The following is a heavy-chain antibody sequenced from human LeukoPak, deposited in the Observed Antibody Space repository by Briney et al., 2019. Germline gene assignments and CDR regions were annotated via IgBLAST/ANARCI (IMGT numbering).Heavy chain of an antibody. D-gene: IGHD5-18*01. Sequence: PSQTLSLTCTVSGGSISSSSYYWGWIRQPPGKGLEWIGSIYYSGSTYYNPSLKSRVTISVDTSKNQFSLKLSSVTAADTAVYYCARRLSDTLYYFDYWGQGTLVTVSS. CDR2: IYYSGST. CDR1: GGSISSSSYY. CDR3: ARRLSDTLYYFDY. J-gene: IGHJ4*02. V-gene: IGHV4-39*01.